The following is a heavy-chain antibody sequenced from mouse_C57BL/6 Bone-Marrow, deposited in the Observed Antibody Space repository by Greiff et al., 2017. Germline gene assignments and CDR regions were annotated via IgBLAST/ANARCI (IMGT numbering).Heavy chain of an antibody. Sequence: VQLKESVAELVRPGASVKLSCTASGFNIKNTSMHWVKQRPGQGLEWIGRIDPAYGNTKYAPKFQGKATITADTSSNTAYLQLSSLTSEDTAIDDCARGGMVSTPAYWGQGTLVTVSA. D-gene: IGHD2-3*01. CDR1: GFNIKNTS. J-gene: IGHJ3*01. CDR3: ARGGMVSTPAY. CDR2: IDPAYGNT. V-gene: IGHV14-3*01.